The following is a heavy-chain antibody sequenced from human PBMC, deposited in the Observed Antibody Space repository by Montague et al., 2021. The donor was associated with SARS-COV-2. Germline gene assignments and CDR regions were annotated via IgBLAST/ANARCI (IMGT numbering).Heavy chain of an antibody. J-gene: IGHJ4*02. CDR1: GFTFSSYS. CDR3: ARDAHPTILTGCYSG. V-gene: IGHV3-21*01. D-gene: IGHD3-9*01. Sequence: SLRLSCAASGFTFSSYSMNWVRQAPGKGLEWVSSISSSSSYIYYADSVKGRFTISRDNAKNSLYLQMNSLRAEDTAVYYCARDAHPTILTGCYSGWGQGTLVTVSS. CDR2: ISSSSSYI.